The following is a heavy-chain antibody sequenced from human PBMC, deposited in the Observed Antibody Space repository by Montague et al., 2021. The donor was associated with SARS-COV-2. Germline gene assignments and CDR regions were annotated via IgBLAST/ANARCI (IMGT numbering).Heavy chain of an antibody. CDR2: IYNSGTT. CDR3: ARHRNYGDHSLDNWFHP. CDR1: GDSTSCPSCY. J-gene: IGHJ5*02. D-gene: IGHD4-17*01. V-gene: IGHV4-39*01. Sequence: SETLSLTCTVSGDSTSCPSCYWGWIRQALGKGLDWIGTIYNSGTTYYNPSLKSRLTISIDTSKNQLSLKLTSVTAADTAVYYCARHRNYGDHSLDNWFHPWGQGTLVTVSS.